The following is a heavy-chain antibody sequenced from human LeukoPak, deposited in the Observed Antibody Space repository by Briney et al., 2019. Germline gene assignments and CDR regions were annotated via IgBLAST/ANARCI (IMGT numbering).Heavy chain of an antibody. CDR3: ARMTNYYYYYGMDV. Sequence: SETLSLTCAVYGGSFSGYYWSWIRQPPGKELEWIGEINHSGSTNYNPSLKGRVTISVDTSKNQFSLKLSSVTAADTAVYYCARMTNYYYYYGMDVWGQGTTVTVSS. J-gene: IGHJ6*02. CDR1: GGSFSGYY. V-gene: IGHV4-34*01. CDR2: INHSGST.